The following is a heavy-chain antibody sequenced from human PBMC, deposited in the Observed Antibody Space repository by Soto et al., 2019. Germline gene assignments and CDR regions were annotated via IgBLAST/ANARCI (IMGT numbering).Heavy chain of an antibody. CDR1: GFLFSRFG. D-gene: IGHD1-1*01. V-gene: IGHV3-33*01. Sequence: QVQLVESGGGVVQPGTSLRLSCAASGFLFSRFGMHWVRQAPGKGLEWVAVIVNHGGRKDYAYSVRGRFTTSRDNSRNTLFREMSSLRVEDPAIYYCARDDEYDDNGLDYWGQGTLVTVSS. J-gene: IGHJ4*02. CDR3: ARDDEYDDNGLDY. CDR2: IVNHGGRK.